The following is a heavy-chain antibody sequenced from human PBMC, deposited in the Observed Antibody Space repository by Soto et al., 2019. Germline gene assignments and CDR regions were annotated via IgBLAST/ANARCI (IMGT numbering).Heavy chain of an antibody. V-gene: IGHV3-30*18. J-gene: IGHJ2*01. CDR1: GIIFSTYG. CDR2: ISHDGSTI. CDR3: AKPVQDNCYHYDIWDFDL. D-gene: IGHD3-22*01. Sequence: QVQLVESGGGVVQPGRSLRLSCAASGIIFSTYGMHWVRQAPGKGLEWVAVISHDGSTIYYADSVKGRFTISRDNSKNTLFLQMSSLRAEDTAVYYCAKPVQDNCYHYDIWDFDLWGRGTLVTVSS.